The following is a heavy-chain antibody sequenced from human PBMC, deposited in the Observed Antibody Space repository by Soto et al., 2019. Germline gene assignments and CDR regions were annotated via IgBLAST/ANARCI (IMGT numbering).Heavy chain of an antibody. Sequence: PGGSLRLSCAAFGSTFSRYWMNWVRQAPGKGLEWVANINQDGSETSYVDSVKGRFSISRDNAKNSLHLQMNSLRADDTAVYYCATGQWELDYWGQGTLVTVSS. CDR2: INQDGSET. V-gene: IGHV3-7*03. CDR1: GSTFSRYW. J-gene: IGHJ4*02. CDR3: ATGQWELDY. D-gene: IGHD1-26*01.